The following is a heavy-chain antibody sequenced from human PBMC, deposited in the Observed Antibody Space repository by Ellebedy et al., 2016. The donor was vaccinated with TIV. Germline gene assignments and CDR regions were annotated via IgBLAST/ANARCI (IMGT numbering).Heavy chain of an antibody. CDR3: AGEGGADVDRYTYHYYGMDV. CDR2: TNHGGRT. D-gene: IGHD5-12*01. Sequence: MPGGSLRLSCAVYGGSSSGYYWSWIRQTPGPGLEWIGETNHGGRTNYNPSLKTRVTISGDTSKNQFSLRLFSVTAADTAVYYCAGEGGADVDRYTYHYYGMDVWGQGTTVTVSS. J-gene: IGHJ6*02. V-gene: IGHV4-34*01. CDR1: GGSSSGYY.